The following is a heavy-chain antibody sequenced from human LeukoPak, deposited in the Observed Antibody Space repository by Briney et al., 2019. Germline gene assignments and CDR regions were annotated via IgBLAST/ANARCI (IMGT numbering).Heavy chain of an antibody. D-gene: IGHD3-10*02. V-gene: IGHV3-11*05. CDR2: ISGGGGYT. Sequence: GGSLRLSWAASGFTFSDYYMSWIRQAPGKGLEWVSYISGGGGYTKYADSVKGRLTISRDNARNSLHLQMDSLRAEDTAVYYCLRGLRCAGSYYNVDYWGQGTLITVSS. J-gene: IGHJ4*02. CDR3: LRGLRCAGSYYNVDY. CDR1: GFTFSDYY.